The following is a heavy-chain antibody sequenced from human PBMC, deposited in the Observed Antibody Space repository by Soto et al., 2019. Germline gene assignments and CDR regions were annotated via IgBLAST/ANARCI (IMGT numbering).Heavy chain of an antibody. Sequence: QVQLQESGPGLVKPSQTLSLTCTVSGGSISSSDYYWSWIRQPPGKGLEWIGYIYYRGSTYYNPSLKSRITISVDTSKNQFSLKLSSVTAADTAVYYCARGPGDGRISYWGQGTLVTVSS. CDR2: IYYRGST. D-gene: IGHD1-26*01. V-gene: IGHV4-30-4*01. J-gene: IGHJ4*02. CDR1: GGSISSSDYY. CDR3: ARGPGDGRISY.